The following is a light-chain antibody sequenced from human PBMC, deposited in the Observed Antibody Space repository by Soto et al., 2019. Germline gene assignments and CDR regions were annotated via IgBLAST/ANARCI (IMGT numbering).Light chain of an antibody. V-gene: IGKV1-9*01. CDR2: XAS. CDR3: QQLQSYKT. CDR1: QGVRTD. Sequence: QLTQSPSSISASVGGRVTMTXRASQGVRTDFAWYQQKPGKAPKXXIYXASTFQSGVSSRFSGSGYGTEFIITISSLQAEDVVTYCCQQLQSYKTFGQGTRLEIK. J-gene: IGKJ5*01.